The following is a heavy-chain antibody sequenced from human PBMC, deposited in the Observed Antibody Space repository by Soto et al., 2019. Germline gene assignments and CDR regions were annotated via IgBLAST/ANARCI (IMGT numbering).Heavy chain of an antibody. CDR1: GHALAELS. CDR2: FDPEDDEM. V-gene: IGHV1-24*01. J-gene: IGHJ4*02. Sequence: QVQLVQSGAEVKKPGASVKVSGKVSGHALAELSIHWVRQTPGKGLEWMGGFDPEDDEMIYAQKFQGRVTMTEDTSTDTAYMELSSLRSEDTAVYYCWNVVLVPAAIIPYHSDYWGQGTLVTVSS. CDR3: WNVVLVPAAIIPYHSDY. D-gene: IGHD2-2*02.